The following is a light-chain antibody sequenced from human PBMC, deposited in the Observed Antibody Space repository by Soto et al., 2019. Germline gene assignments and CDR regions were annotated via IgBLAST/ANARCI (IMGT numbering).Light chain of an antibody. Sequence: QSALTQPPSASGSPGQSVTIPCTGTNSDVGGYNIVSWYQQHPGKAPKLMIYEVYKRPSGVPDRFSGSKSGNTASLTVSGLRSEDDANYYCSSYSGSDNFVVFGGGTQLTVL. CDR2: EVY. CDR3: SSYSGSDNFVV. J-gene: IGLJ2*01. V-gene: IGLV2-8*01. CDR1: NSDVGGYNI.